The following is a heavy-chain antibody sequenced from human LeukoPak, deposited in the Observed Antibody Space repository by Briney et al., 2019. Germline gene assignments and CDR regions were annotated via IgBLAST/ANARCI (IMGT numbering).Heavy chain of an antibody. D-gene: IGHD3-16*01. CDR3: ARGGGLDV. J-gene: IGHJ6*02. CDR1: GFTFSSYA. Sequence: GALRLSCAASGFTFSSYAMHWVRQAPGKGLEWVASINHNGNVNYYVDSVKGRFTISGDNAKNSLYLQMSNLRAEDTAVYFCARGGGLDVWGQGATVTVSS. V-gene: IGHV3-7*03. CDR2: INHNGNVN.